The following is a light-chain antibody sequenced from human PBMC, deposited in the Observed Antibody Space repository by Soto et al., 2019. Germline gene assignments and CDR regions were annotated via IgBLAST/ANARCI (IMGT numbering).Light chain of an antibody. J-gene: IGKJ2*01. CDR1: QSITRW. Sequence: ADQSITRWLAWFQQKTGKAPSXXIYDATNLQPGVPSRFSGSGSGTEFDLTISSLQTDDFATYYCQQYNGYSHSFGQGTKVDIK. V-gene: IGKV1-5*01. CDR2: DAT. CDR3: QQYNGYSHS.